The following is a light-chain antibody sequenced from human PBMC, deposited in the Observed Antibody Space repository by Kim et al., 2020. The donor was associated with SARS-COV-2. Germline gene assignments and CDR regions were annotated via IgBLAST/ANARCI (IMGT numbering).Light chain of an antibody. J-gene: IGLJ3*02. CDR2: GKN. CDR3: NSRDSSGNHWV. Sequence: AMGQTVRIKCQGDSLRSYYASWYQQKPVQAPVVVFYGKNNRPSGIPDRFSGSSSGNTASLTISGAQAEDESDYYCNSRDSSGNHWVFGGGTQLTVL. V-gene: IGLV3-19*01. CDR1: SLRSYY.